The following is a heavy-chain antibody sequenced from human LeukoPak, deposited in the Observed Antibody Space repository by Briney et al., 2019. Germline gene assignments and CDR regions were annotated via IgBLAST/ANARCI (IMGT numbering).Heavy chain of an antibody. V-gene: IGHV3-23*01. D-gene: IGHD6-13*01. Sequence: GGSLRLSCAASGSTFGSYAMSWVRQAPGKGLKWVSAISGSGGSTYYAESVKGRFNISRDNSRNTLFLQMTSLRAEDTAVYYCAKKEGSTWDGFCFDYWGQGTLVTVSS. CDR3: AKKEGSTWDGFCFDY. J-gene: IGHJ4*02. CDR2: ISGSGGST. CDR1: GSTFGSYA.